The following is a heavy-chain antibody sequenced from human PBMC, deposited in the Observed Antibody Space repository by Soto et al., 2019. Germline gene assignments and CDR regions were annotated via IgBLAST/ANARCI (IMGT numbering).Heavy chain of an antibody. CDR1: GGSISSSSYY. J-gene: IGHJ5*02. CDR2: IYYSGST. Sequence: QLQLQESGPGLVKPSETLSLTCTVSGGSISSSSYYWGWIRQPPGKGLEWIGSIYYSGSTYYNPSLKSRVTLSVDTSKNQFSLKLSSVTAADPAVYYCASLGLRGCFDPWGPGTLVTVSS. V-gene: IGHV4-39*01. D-gene: IGHD1-7*01. CDR3: ASLGLRGCFDP.